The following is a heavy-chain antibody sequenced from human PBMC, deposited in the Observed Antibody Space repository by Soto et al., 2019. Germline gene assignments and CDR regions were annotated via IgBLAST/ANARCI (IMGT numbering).Heavy chain of an antibody. Sequence: QVFLAESGGDVVQPGRSLRLSCAASGLIFRSYAMFWVRQAPGKGLEWVAVISYDGSNRYYADSVKGRYTISRDNSRKTVCLQTDSLPYQDSGLYCCGSQKCLPGGGYYPDDGGQGTLVSVCS. CDR3: GSQKCLPGGGYYPDD. CDR1: GLIFRSYA. J-gene: IGHJ4*02. D-gene: IGHD2-8*01. V-gene: IGHV3-30-3*01. CDR2: ISYDGSNR.